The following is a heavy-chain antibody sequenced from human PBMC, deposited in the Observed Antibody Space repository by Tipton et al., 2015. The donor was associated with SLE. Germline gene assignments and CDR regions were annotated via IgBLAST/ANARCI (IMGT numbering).Heavy chain of an antibody. CDR1: ADSISSYY. Sequence: TLSLTCSVSADSISSYYWSWIRQPPGKGLEWIGYIYYSGSTNYNPSLKSRVTISIDTSKKQFSLKLSSVTAADTAVYYCARDGPYYDFWSGMGAFDIWGQGTMATVSS. V-gene: IGHV4-59*01. J-gene: IGHJ3*02. D-gene: IGHD3-3*01. CDR2: IYYSGST. CDR3: ARDGPYYDFWSGMGAFDI.